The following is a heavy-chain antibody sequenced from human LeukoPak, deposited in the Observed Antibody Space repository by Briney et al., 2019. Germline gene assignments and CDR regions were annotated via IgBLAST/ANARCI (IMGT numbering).Heavy chain of an antibody. D-gene: IGHD3-10*01. J-gene: IGHJ4*02. Sequence: SETLSLTYTVSGGSISSYYWSWIRQPPGKGLEWIGYIYYSGSTNYNPSLKSRVTISVDTSKNQFSLKLSSVTAADTAVYYCARVPPYGSGSYWAHDYWGQGTLVTVSS. CDR1: GGSISSYY. CDR2: IYYSGST. V-gene: IGHV4-59*01. CDR3: ARVPPYGSGSYWAHDY.